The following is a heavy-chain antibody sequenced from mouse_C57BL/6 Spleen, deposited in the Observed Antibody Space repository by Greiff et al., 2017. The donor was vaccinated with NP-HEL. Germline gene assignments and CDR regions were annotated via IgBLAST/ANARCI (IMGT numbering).Heavy chain of an antibody. CDR3: ARHGAQGNYFDY. CDR2: IWSDGST. CDR1: GFSLTSYG. V-gene: IGHV2-6-1*01. Sequence: VQLQQSGPGLVAPSQSLSITCTVSGFSLTSYGVHWVRQPPGKGLEWLVVIWSDGSTTYNSAPKSRLSISKDNSKSQVFLKMNSLQTDDTAMYYCARHGAQGNYFDYWGQGTTLTVSS. J-gene: IGHJ2*01. D-gene: IGHD3-2*02.